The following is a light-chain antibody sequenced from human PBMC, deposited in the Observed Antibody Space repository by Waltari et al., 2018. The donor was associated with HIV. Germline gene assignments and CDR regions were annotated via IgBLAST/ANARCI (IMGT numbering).Light chain of an antibody. CDR3: AAWDDSLNGPV. V-gene: IGLV1-44*01. CDR2: CNN. CDR1: SSNIGSNT. Sequence: QSVLTQPPSASGTPGQRVTISCSGSSSNIGSNTVNWYQQLPGTAPKLLIYCNNQGPSGVPARFSGSKSGSSASLAISGVQSEDEADYYCAAWDDSLNGPVFGGGTKLTVL. J-gene: IGLJ2*01.